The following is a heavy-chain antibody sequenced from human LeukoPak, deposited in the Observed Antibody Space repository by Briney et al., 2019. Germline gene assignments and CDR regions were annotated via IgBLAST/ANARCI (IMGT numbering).Heavy chain of an antibody. CDR1: GFTFSSYW. D-gene: IGHD2-21*02. CDR3: ARERVTPFMDC. J-gene: IGHJ4*02. V-gene: IGHV3-74*01. CDR2: INNDGSST. Sequence: PGGSLRLSCAASGFTFSSYWMHWVRQAPGKGLVWVSRINNDGSSTPYADSVKCRFTNSTDNAKNTLYLQMNSLRAEHTAVYYCARERVTPFMDCWSQGTLVTVSS.